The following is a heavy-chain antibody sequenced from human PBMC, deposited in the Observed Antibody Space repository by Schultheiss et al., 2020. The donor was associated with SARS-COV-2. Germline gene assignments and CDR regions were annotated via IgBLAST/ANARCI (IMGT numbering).Heavy chain of an antibody. Sequence: SETLSLTCSVSGDSISNYYWSWIRQSPGRGLEWIGYIYYSGSTYYNPSLKSRVTISVDTSKNQFSLKLSSVTAADTAVYYCARVVACSSTTCYGGFLDYWGQGTLVTVSS. J-gene: IGHJ4*02. V-gene: IGHV4-59*08. CDR3: ARVVACSSTTCYGGFLDY. CDR1: GDSISNYY. CDR2: IYYSGST. D-gene: IGHD2-2*01.